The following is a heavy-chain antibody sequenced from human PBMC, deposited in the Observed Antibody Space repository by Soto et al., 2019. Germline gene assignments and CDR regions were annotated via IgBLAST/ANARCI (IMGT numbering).Heavy chain of an antibody. CDR3: AKGASSLGAFAI. V-gene: IGHV3-30*18. J-gene: IGHJ3*02. CDR2: ISYDGSNK. Sequence: RRISKKKGKGLEWVAVISYDGSNKYYADSVKGRFTISRDNSKNTLYLQMNSLRAEDTAVYYCAKGASSLGAFAIWGQGTMVPV. D-gene: IGHD2-2*01.